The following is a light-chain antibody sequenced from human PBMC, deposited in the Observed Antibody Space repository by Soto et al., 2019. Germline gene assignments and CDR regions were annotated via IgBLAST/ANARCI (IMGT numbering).Light chain of an antibody. CDR3: LQDYTYPLT. Sequence: ATQMTQSPSSLSASVGDRVTITCRASQFNRNDLGWYQQKQGKAPKLLIFAASKLQSGVPSRFSGSGSGTDFTLTISSLQPEDFATYYCLQDYTYPLTFGGGTRVEIK. J-gene: IGKJ4*01. V-gene: IGKV1-6*02. CDR1: QFNRND. CDR2: AAS.